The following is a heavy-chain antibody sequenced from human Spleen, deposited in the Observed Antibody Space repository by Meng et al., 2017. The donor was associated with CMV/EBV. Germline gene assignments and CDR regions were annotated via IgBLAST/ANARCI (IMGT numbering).Heavy chain of an antibody. CDR1: GSTFTRYD. CDR2: IIPVYGTV. V-gene: IGHV1-69*13. CDR3: AREGYSYGQYWFDY. J-gene: IGHJ4*02. Sequence: SVKVSCKASGSTFTRYDINWVRQATGQGLEWMGGIIPVYGTVNYAQKFQGGVTITADESTNTGYMELSSLRSEDTAMYFCAREGYSYGQYWFDYWGQGTLVTVSS. D-gene: IGHD5-18*01.